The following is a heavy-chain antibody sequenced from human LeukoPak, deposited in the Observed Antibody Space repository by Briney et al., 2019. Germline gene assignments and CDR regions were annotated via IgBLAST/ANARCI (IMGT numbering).Heavy chain of an antibody. J-gene: IGHJ4*02. CDR1: GFTFSDYW. CDR3: AREHRNVGATVDN. V-gene: IGHV3-74*01. Sequence: PGGSLTLSCAGSGFTFSDYWMHWVRQAPGKGLVWVSRIERDGSTTYYADSVKGRFTISRDTAKNTLYLQMNSLRAEDTAVYYCAREHRNVGATVDNWGQGTLVTVSS. CDR2: IERDGSTT. D-gene: IGHD1-26*01.